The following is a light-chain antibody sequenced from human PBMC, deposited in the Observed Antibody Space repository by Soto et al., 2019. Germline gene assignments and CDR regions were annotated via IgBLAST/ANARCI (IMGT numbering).Light chain of an antibody. CDR3: QQLYGSPWT. V-gene: IGKV4-1*01. Sequence: DIVMTQSPDSLAVSLGERATINCRSSQSLAHKTNYKNYLAWYQQKPGQPPKVLIYWATTRESGVPDRFSGSGSGTDFTLTISGLQTEDVAVYYCQQLYGSPWTFGQGTKVDIK. J-gene: IGKJ1*01. CDR1: QSLAHKTNYKNY. CDR2: WAT.